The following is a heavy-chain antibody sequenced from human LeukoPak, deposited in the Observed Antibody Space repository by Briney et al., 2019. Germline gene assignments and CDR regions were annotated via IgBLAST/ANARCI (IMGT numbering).Heavy chain of an antibody. CDR2: ISPSGDIT. V-gene: IGHV3-23*01. Sequence: GGSLRLSCAASGFTFSNHDMNWVRQAPGKGLEWVSGISPSGDITYYADSVKGRFTMSRDNSKNTLYLEVISLTAEDTAVYYCAKDDAWLRFGEWSQGTLVTVSS. CDR3: AKDDAWLRFGE. J-gene: IGHJ4*02. D-gene: IGHD3-10*01. CDR1: GFTFSNHD.